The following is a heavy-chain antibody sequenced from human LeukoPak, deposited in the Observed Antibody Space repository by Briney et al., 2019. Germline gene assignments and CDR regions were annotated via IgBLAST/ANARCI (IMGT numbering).Heavy chain of an antibody. Sequence: GGSLRLSCAASGFTFSSYAMSWVRQAPGKGLEWVSAISGSGGSTYYADSVKGRFTISRDNSKNTLYLQMNSLGAEDTAVYYCARDPARFYCSSTSCNNWFDPWGQGTLVTVSS. CDR1: GFTFSSYA. V-gene: IGHV3-23*01. CDR3: ARDPARFYCSSTSCNNWFDP. CDR2: ISGSGGST. J-gene: IGHJ5*02. D-gene: IGHD2-2*01.